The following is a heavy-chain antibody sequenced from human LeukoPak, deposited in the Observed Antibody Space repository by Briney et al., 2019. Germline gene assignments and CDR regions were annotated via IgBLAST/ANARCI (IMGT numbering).Heavy chain of an antibody. V-gene: IGHV3-21*01. Sequence: GGSLRLSCAASGFTFSSYSMNWVRQAPGKGLEWVSSISSSSSYIYYADSVKGRFTISRDNAKNSLYLQMNSQRAEDTAVYYCARDLHSVLKTTVKQDYWGQGTLVTVSS. CDR3: ARDLHSVLKTTVKQDY. J-gene: IGHJ4*02. CDR2: ISSSSSYI. D-gene: IGHD4-11*01. CDR1: GFTFSSYS.